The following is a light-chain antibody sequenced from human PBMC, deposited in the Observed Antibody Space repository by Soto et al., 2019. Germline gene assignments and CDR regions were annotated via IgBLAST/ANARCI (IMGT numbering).Light chain of an antibody. CDR3: QQYYTYSWT. V-gene: IGKV1-5*01. Sequence: IHMTQSPSTLSASVVYRVTITFRASQSISTWLAWYQQKPGKAPKLLIYDASSLESGVPPRFSGSGSGTEFTLTISSLQPDDFATYYCQQYYTYSWTFGQGTKVDIK. CDR1: QSISTW. CDR2: DAS. J-gene: IGKJ1*01.